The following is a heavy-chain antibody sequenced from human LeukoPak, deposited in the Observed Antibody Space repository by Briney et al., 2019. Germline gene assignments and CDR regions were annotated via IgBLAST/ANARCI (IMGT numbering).Heavy chain of an antibody. Sequence: PSETLSLTCTVSGGSISSGGYYWSWIRQHPGKGLEWIGYIYYSGSTYYNPSLKSRVTISVDTSKNQFSLKLSSVTAADTAVYYCARSSSGSSYYYYGMDVWGQGTTVTVSS. J-gene: IGHJ6*02. CDR3: ARSSSGSSYYYYGMDV. CDR1: GGSISSGGYY. D-gene: IGHD3-22*01. CDR2: IYYSGST. V-gene: IGHV4-31*03.